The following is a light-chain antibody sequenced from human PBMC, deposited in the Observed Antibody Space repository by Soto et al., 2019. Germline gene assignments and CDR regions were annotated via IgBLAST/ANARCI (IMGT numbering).Light chain of an antibody. CDR2: DVS. CDR3: SSYITRSFVV. V-gene: IGLV2-14*01. CDR1: SSDVGGYNY. Sequence: QSALTQPASVSGSPGQSITISCTGTSSDVGGYNYVSWYQQHPGKAPKLMIYDVSNRPSGVSNRFSGSKSGNTASLTISGLQAEDEADYYCSSYITRSFVVFGGGTQLTVL. J-gene: IGLJ2*01.